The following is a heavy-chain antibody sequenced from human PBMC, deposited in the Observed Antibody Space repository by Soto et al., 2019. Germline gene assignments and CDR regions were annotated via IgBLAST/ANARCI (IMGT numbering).Heavy chain of an antibody. Sequence: VLLVESGGGLVQPGGSLRLSCAASGFPFSTYDMHWVRQSPGKGLEWISAIGAAGDTYYSDSMKGRFTISRDIAKSSLYLQMNSLSAGDSAVYYCSRGPVAGPSYYYMDMWGKGTTVIVSS. D-gene: IGHD6-19*01. CDR1: GFPFSTYD. V-gene: IGHV3-13*01. CDR3: SRGPVAGPSYYYMDM. J-gene: IGHJ6*03. CDR2: IGAAGDT.